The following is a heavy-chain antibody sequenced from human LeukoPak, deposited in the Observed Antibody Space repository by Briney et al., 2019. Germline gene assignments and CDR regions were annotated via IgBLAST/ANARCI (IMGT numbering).Heavy chain of an antibody. V-gene: IGHV3-9*01. J-gene: IGHJ3*02. CDR2: ISWNSGSI. D-gene: IGHD4-17*01. CDR3: AKVTTYGFDAFDI. Sequence: GRSLRLSCAASGFTFDDYAMHWVRQAPGKGLEWVSGISWNSGSIGYADSVKGRFTISRDNAKNSLYLQVSSLRAEDTALYHCAKVTTYGFDAFDIWGQGTMVTVSS. CDR1: GFTFDDYA.